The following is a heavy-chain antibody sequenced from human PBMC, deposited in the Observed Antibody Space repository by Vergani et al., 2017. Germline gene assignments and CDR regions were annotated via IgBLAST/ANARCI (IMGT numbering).Heavy chain of an antibody. CDR3: ARGLGGWGYYYYGMDV. Sequence: QAQLQQWGAGLLKPSETLSLTCAIYGGSFNDYWWTWIRQPPGKGLEWIGEIRHDGSTNYNPSLKSRVTISVDTSKNQFSLKLSSVTAADTAVYYCARGLGGWGYYYYGMDVWGQGTTVTVSS. CDR1: GGSFNDYW. J-gene: IGHJ6*02. V-gene: IGHV4-34*01. D-gene: IGHD1-26*01. CDR2: IRHDGST.